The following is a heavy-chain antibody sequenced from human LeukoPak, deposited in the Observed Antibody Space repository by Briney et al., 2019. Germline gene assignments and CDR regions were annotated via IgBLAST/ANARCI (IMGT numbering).Heavy chain of an antibody. D-gene: IGHD6-19*01. CDR1: GFTVSSNH. CDR2: ISSSSSYI. CDR3: ARGIAVAGTSDY. V-gene: IGHV3-21*01. J-gene: IGHJ4*02. Sequence: PGGSLRLSCAASGFTVSSNHMNWVRQAPGKGLEWVSSISSSSSYIYYADSVKGRFTISRDNAKNSLYLQMNSLRAEDTAVYYCARGIAVAGTSDYWGQGTLVTVSS.